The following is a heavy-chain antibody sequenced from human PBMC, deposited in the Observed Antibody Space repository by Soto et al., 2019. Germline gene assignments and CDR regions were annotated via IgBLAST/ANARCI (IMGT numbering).Heavy chain of an antibody. Sequence: PSETLSLTCTVSGCSISSSTYYWGWIRQSPGKGLEWIGSIYYSGSTYYNPSLKSRVTISVDTSKNQFSLKLNSVTAADTAVYYCARDLWGYCGTDCYPLDVWGQGTTVTVSS. J-gene: IGHJ6*02. V-gene: IGHV4-39*07. CDR2: IYYSGST. D-gene: IGHD2-21*02. CDR3: ARDLWGYCGTDCYPLDV. CDR1: GCSISSSTYY.